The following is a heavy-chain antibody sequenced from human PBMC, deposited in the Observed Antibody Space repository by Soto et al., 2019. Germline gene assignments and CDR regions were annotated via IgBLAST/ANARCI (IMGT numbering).Heavy chain of an antibody. CDR2: IYSGGST. CDR3: ARDQDSGSFFDY. J-gene: IGHJ4*02. CDR1: GFTFSSYA. D-gene: IGHD1-26*01. Sequence: EVQLLESGGGLVQPGGSLRLSCAASGFTFSSYAMSWVRQAPGKGLEWVSAIYSGGSTYYADSVKGRFTISRDNSKNTLYLQMNSLRAEDTAVYYCARDQDSGSFFDYWGQGTLVTVSS. V-gene: IGHV3-23*01.